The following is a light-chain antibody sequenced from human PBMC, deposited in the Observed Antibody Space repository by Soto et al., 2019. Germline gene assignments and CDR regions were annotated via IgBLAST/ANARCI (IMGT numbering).Light chain of an antibody. V-gene: IGLV1-40*01. CDR2: GNS. CDR1: SSNIGAGYD. CDR3: QSYDSSLSGYV. J-gene: IGLJ1*01. Sequence: QSVLTQPPSVSGAPGQMVTISCTGSSSNIGAGYDVHWYHQLPGTAPKLLIYGNSNRPSGVPDRFSGSKSGTSASLAITGLQAEDEADYYCQSYDSSLSGYVFGTGTKLTVL.